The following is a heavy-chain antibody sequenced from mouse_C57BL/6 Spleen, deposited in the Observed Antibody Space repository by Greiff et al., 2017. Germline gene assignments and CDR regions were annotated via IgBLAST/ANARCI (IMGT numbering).Heavy chain of an antibody. CDR3: ARMAGNYAMDD. V-gene: IGHV1-52*01. Sequence: VQLQQPGAELVRPGSSVKLSCKASGYTFTSYWMHWVKQRPIQGLEWIGNIDPSDSETHYNQKFKDKATLTVDKSSSTAYMQLSSLTSEDSAVYYCARMAGNYAMDDWGQGTSVTVSS. CDR2: IDPSDSET. J-gene: IGHJ4*01. CDR1: GYTFTSYW.